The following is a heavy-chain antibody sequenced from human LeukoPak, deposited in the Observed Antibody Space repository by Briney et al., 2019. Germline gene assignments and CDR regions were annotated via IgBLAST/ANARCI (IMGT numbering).Heavy chain of an antibody. CDR2: IKQDGSEK. V-gene: IGHV3-7*03. D-gene: IGHD6-13*01. Sequence: PGGSLRLSCAASGFTFSSYWMSWVRQAPGKGLEWVANIKQDGSEKYYVDSVKGRFTISRDNSKNTLYLQMNSLRAEDTAVYYCAKGGIAAAGTIDYWGQGTLVTVSS. J-gene: IGHJ4*02. CDR1: GFTFSSYW. CDR3: AKGGIAAAGTIDY.